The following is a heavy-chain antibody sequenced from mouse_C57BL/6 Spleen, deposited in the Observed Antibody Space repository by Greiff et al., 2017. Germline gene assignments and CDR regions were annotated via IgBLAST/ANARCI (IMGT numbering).Heavy chain of an antibody. Sequence: QVQLQQPGAELVKSGASVKMSCKASGYTFTSFWITWVKQRPGQGLEWIGDIYPGSGSTNYNEKFKSKGTLTVDTSSSTAYIQLSSLTSEGSAVYRGARDSNPLYYAMGYWGQGTSVTASS. CDR3: ARDSNPLYYAMGY. CDR2: IYPGSGST. V-gene: IGHV1-55*01. J-gene: IGHJ4*01. D-gene: IGHD2-5*01. CDR1: GYTFTSFW.